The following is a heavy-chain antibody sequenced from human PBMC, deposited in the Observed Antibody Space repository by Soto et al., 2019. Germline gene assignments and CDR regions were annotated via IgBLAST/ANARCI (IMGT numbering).Heavy chain of an antibody. CDR1: GFTFSSYA. V-gene: IGHV3-30-3*01. Sequence: PGGSLRLSCAASGFTFSSYAMHWVRQAPGKGLEWVAVISYDGSNKYYADSVKGRFTISRDNSKNTLYLQMNSLRAEDTAVYYCARDRRPYSSSFYYYGMDVWGQGTTVTVSS. J-gene: IGHJ6*02. D-gene: IGHD6-6*01. CDR2: ISYDGSNK. CDR3: ARDRRPYSSSFYYYGMDV.